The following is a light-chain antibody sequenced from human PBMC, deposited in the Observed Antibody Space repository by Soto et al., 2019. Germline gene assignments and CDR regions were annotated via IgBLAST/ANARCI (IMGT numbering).Light chain of an antibody. V-gene: IGKV3-15*01. CDR3: QQYARWPVT. CDR2: KTS. J-gene: IGKJ4*01. CDR1: QSVGGN. Sequence: EIILTQSPATLSVSPGETTSLSCRATQSVGGNLGWYQQKPGQTPRLLLYKTSTRATGIPARFSGSGSETEFTLTISSLQSEDFAVYYCQQYARWPVTFGGGTKVEIK.